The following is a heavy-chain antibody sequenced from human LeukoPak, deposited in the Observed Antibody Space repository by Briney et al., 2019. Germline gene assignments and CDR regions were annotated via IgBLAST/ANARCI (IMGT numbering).Heavy chain of an antibody. D-gene: IGHD6-19*01. CDR1: GFSFKDYN. J-gene: IGHJ4*02. CDR2: ITYDGGNE. Sequence: GGSLRLSCAASGFSFKDYNMHWVRQAPGKGLEWVAVITYDGGNEYYTDSVKGRFTISRDNSKSTLYLQMNSLRTEDTAVYYCAKVRWDNSGWYYLDSWGQGTLVTVSS. CDR3: AKVRWDNSGWYYLDS. V-gene: IGHV3-30*18.